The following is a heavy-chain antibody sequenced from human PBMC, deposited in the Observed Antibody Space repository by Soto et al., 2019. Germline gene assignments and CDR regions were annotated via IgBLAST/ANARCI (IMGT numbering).Heavy chain of an antibody. Sequence: SETLSLTCAVYGGSFIGYDWTWIRQPPGTGLEWIGEINHSGSTNYNPSLKSRVTISVDTSKNQFSLKLTSVTAADTAVYYCARDKITVLFDYWGQATLVT. CDR1: GGSFIGYD. CDR3: ARDKITVLFDY. D-gene: IGHD3-10*01. CDR2: INHSGST. V-gene: IGHV4-34*01. J-gene: IGHJ4*02.